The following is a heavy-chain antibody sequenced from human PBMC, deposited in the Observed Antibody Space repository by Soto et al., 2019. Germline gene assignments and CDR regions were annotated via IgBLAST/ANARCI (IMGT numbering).Heavy chain of an antibody. CDR2: IYYSGST. Sequence: SETLSLTCTVSGGSISSGGYYWSWIRQHPGKGLEWIGYIYYSGSTYYNPSLKSRVTISVDTSKNQFSLKLSSVTAADTAVYYCARSIVVVVAAPPLFDYWGQGTLVTVSS. CDR1: GGSISSGGYY. J-gene: IGHJ4*02. D-gene: IGHD2-15*01. V-gene: IGHV4-31*03. CDR3: ARSIVVVVAAPPLFDY.